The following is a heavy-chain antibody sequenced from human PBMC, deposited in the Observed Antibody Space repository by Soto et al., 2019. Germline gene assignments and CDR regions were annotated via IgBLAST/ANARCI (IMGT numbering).Heavy chain of an antibody. V-gene: IGHV1-69*13. D-gene: IGHD3-16*02. CDR3: AFPENYRLRLGELSYQFDF. J-gene: IGHJ4*02. CDR1: GSTFGNSA. CDR2: IIPIFGTA. Sequence: GASVKVSCKASGSTFGNSAISWVRQAPGQGLEWMGGIIPIFGTANYAQKFQGRVTITADESTSTAYMELSSLRSEDTAVYYCAFPENYRLRLGELSYQFDFWGLGTLVTVSS.